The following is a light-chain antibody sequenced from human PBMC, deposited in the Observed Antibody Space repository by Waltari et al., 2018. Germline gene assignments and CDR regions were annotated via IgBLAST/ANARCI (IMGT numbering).Light chain of an antibody. CDR3: QQRRSWPLT. CDR1: QPVNRF. V-gene: IGKV3-11*01. Sequence: EIVLTQSPATLSLSPGESATLSCRASQPVNRFLAWYRQLPGQPPELLIYDVSNRATALPPRFSGVGSGTDFTLTINSLQPEDFAVYYCQQRRSWPLTFGGGTKVEIK. CDR2: DVS. J-gene: IGKJ4*01.